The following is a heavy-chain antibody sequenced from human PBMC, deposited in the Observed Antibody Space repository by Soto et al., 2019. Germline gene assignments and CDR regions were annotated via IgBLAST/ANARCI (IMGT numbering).Heavy chain of an antibody. CDR3: ARAPYSSTSFFFDH. CDR2: VNPSLGRT. CDR1: GYSLTSNH. Sequence: ASVKVSCKASGYSLTSNHMHWVRQAPGQGLEWMGIVNPSLGRTNYAQKFQGRVAMTWDTSTGTFYMELSSLSSDDTAVYCCARAPYSSTSFFFDHWGQGTLVTVSS. J-gene: IGHJ4*02. D-gene: IGHD5-12*01. V-gene: IGHV1-46*01.